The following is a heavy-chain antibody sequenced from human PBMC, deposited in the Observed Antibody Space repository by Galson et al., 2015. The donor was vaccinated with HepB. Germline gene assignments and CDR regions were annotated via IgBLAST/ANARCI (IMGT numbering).Heavy chain of an antibody. V-gene: IGHV4-30-4*01. CDR1: GGSISSGDYY. Sequence: TLSLTCAVSGGSISSGDYYWSWIRQPPGKGLEWIGYIYYSGSTYYNPSLKSRITMAVDMSKNQFSLKVSSVTAADTAVYYCATGRIVGGYVFDYWGQGTLVTVSS. CDR2: IYYSGST. D-gene: IGHD5-12*01. J-gene: IGHJ4*02. CDR3: ATGRIVGGYVFDY.